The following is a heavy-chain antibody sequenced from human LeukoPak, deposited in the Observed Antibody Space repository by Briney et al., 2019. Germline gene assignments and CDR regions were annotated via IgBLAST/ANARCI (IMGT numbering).Heavy chain of an antibody. V-gene: IGHV4-39*07. J-gene: IGHJ6*03. Sequence: SETLSLTCTVSGVSISSSNSHWGWIRQPPGKGLEWIGSIYYSGSTYYNPSLKSRVTISVDTSKNQFSLKLSSVTAADTAVYYCARALYYGSGIGYYYMDVWGKGTTVTVSS. CDR3: ARALYYGSGIGYYYMDV. D-gene: IGHD3-10*01. CDR2: IYYSGST. CDR1: GVSISSSNSH.